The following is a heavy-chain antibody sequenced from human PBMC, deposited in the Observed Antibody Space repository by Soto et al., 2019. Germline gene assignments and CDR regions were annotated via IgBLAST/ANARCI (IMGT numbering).Heavy chain of an antibody. CDR3: ARQLAYCGGDCYTEPVDY. CDR1: GYTFTRYY. Sequence: QAQLVQSGTEVKKPGASVKVSCKTSGYTFTRYYIHWVRQAPGQGLEWMGWINPNSGDTKYGQRFQGRVTMTKDTSITTAYMELTRLRSDDTAVYYCARQLAYCGGDCYTEPVDYWGQGTLVTVSS. D-gene: IGHD2-21*02. V-gene: IGHV1-2*02. J-gene: IGHJ4*02. CDR2: INPNSGDT.